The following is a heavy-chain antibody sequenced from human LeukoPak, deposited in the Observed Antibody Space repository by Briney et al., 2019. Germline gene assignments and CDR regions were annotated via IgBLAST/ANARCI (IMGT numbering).Heavy chain of an antibody. D-gene: IGHD6-6*01. CDR3: ARAPNSNWSGLDF. CDR2: ISPIGSTT. Sequence: GGSLRLSCTASGFSFSGHWMHWARQLPGKGLVWVSRISPIGSTTSYADSVKGRFTVSRDNAKNTLYLQVNNLRAEDTAVYYCARAPNSNWSGLDFWGQGTLLTVSS. V-gene: IGHV3-74*01. J-gene: IGHJ4*02. CDR1: GFSFSGHW.